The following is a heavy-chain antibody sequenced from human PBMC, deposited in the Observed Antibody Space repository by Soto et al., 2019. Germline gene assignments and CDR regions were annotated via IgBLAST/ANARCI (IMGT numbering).Heavy chain of an antibody. CDR3: AKDSSPRGCSGGSCYSDAFDI. J-gene: IGHJ3*02. CDR2: ISYDGSNK. Sequence: QVQLVESGGGVVQPGRSLRLSCAASGFTFSSYGMHWVRQAPGKGLEWVAVISYDGSNKYYADSVKGRFTISRDNSKNPLYLQMNSLRAEDTAVYYCAKDSSPRGCSGGSCYSDAFDIWGQGTMVTVSS. D-gene: IGHD2-15*01. V-gene: IGHV3-30*18. CDR1: GFTFSSYG.